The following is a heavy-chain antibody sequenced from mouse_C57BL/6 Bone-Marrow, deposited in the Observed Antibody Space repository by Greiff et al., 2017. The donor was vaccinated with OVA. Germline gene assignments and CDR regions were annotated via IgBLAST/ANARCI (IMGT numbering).Heavy chain of an antibody. D-gene: IGHD1-1*01. V-gene: IGHV1-50*01. CDR1: GYTFTSYW. Sequence: QVQLQQSGAELVKPGASVKLSCKASGYTFTSYWMQWVKQRPGQGLEWIGEIDPSDSYTNYNQKFKGKATLTVDTSSSTAYMQLSSLTSEDSAVYYCARWGYGSSFDYWGQGTTLTVSS. J-gene: IGHJ2*01. CDR3: ARWGYGSSFDY. CDR2: IDPSDSYT.